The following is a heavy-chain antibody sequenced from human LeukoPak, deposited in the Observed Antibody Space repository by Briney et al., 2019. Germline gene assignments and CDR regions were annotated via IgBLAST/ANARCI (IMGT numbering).Heavy chain of an antibody. V-gene: IGHV4-34*01. J-gene: IGHJ3*02. D-gene: IGHD6-6*01. CDR3: ARWRRAARPLYSIRYPFDI. CDR1: GGSFSGYY. CDR2: INHSGST. Sequence: SETLSLTCAVYGGSFSGYYWSWIRQPPGKGLEWIGEINHSGSTNYNPSLKSRVTISVDTSKNQFSLKLSSVTAADTAVYYCARWRRAARPLYSIRYPFDIWGQGTMVTVSS.